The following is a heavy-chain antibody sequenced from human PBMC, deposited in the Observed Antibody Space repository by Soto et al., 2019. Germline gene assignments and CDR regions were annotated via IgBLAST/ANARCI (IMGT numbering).Heavy chain of an antibody. CDR3: AREVGFLDYYYYGMDV. V-gene: IGHV4-34*01. J-gene: IGHJ6*02. D-gene: IGHD3-3*01. CDR1: GGSFSGYY. Sequence: SETLSLTCAVYGGSFSGYYWRWIRQPPGKGLEWIGEINHSGSTNYNPSLKSRVTISVDTSKNQFSLKLSSVTAADTAVYYCAREVGFLDYYYYGMDVWGQGTTVTVSS. CDR2: INHSGST.